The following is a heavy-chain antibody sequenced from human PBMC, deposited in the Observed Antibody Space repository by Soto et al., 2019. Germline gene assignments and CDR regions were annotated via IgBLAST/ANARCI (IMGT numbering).Heavy chain of an antibody. V-gene: IGHV3-74*03. CDR2: IKSDGSTT. D-gene: IGHD4-17*01. CDR3: ASAAPFNYGGNSGFDF. CDR1: GFTFSSKW. J-gene: IGHJ4*02. Sequence: GSMRLSCAASGFTFSSKWINCVRQAPGKGLVWVSGIKSDGSTTTYADSVKGRFTISRDNAKNTLYLQMKSLRAEDTAVYYCASAAPFNYGGNSGFDFWGQGTLVTVSS.